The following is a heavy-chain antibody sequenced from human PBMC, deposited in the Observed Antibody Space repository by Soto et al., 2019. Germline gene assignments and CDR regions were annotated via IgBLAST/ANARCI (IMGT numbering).Heavy chain of an antibody. D-gene: IGHD6-13*01. J-gene: IGHJ5*02. Sequence: GGSLRLSCAASGFTVSTNYMNWVRQAPGKGLEWVSLIDSGGGTYYADSVKGRFTISRDNSKNTLYLQMNSLRVEDTAVYYCAAYTSTWEEGISWGQGTLVTVYS. CDR1: GFTVSTNY. CDR2: IDSGGGT. CDR3: AAYTSTWEEGIS. V-gene: IGHV3-66*01.